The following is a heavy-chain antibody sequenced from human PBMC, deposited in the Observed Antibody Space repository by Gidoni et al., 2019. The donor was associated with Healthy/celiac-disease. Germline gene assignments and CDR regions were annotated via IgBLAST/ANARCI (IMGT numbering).Heavy chain of an antibody. J-gene: IGHJ6*02. CDR1: GGTFSSSA. CDR3: ARKRYGGNSGYYYGMDV. CDR2: IIPIFGTA. V-gene: IGHV1-69*01. D-gene: IGHD4-17*01. Sequence: QVQLVQSGAEVKKPGSSVKLSCKASGGTFSSSAISWVRQAPGQGLEWMGGIIPIFGTANYAQKFQGRVTITADESTSTAYMELSSLRSEDTAVYYCARKRYGGNSGYYYGMDVWGQGTTVTVSS.